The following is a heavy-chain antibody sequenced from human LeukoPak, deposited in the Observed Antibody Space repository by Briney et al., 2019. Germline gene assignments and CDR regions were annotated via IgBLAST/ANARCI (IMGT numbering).Heavy chain of an antibody. CDR3: ATAVARYTLTWGGFDI. J-gene: IGHJ3*02. CDR1: GFTFSNAW. D-gene: IGHD1-14*01. Sequence: GGSLRLSCAASGFTFSNAWMNWVRQAPRKGLEWVGRIRRITDGGTTDYAAPVKGRFTISRDDSKNTLYLQMNSLKTEDAGVYYCATAVARYTLTWGGFDIWGQGTRVTVSS. V-gene: IGHV3-15*01. CDR2: IRRITDGGTT.